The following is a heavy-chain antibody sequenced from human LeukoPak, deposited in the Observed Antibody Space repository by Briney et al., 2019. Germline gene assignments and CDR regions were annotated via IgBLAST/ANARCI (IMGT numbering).Heavy chain of an antibody. CDR1: GFTFSSCE. J-gene: IGHJ4*02. CDR2: IQQDGSEK. CDR3: ARDSSGWYKELDY. V-gene: IGHV3-7*01. D-gene: IGHD6-19*01. Sequence: GGSLRLSCAASGFTFSSCEMNWVRQAPGKGLEWVANIQQDGSEKYYVDSVKGRFTISRDNAKNSLYLQMNSLRAEDTAVYYCARDSSGWYKELDYWGQGTLVTVSS.